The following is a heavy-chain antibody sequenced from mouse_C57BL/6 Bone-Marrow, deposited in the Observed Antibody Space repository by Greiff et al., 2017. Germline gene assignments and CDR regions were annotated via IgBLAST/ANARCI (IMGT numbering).Heavy chain of an antibody. V-gene: IGHV1-85*01. Sequence: QVQLKQSGPELVKPGASVKLSCKASGYNITSYDITWVKQRPGQGLEWIGWIYPRDGSTKYTEKFKGKATLTVETSSSTAYMALHSLTSEYSAVYFCARDYGSSYWYFDVWGTGTTVTGSS. CDR2: IYPRDGST. J-gene: IGHJ1*03. CDR3: ARDYGSSYWYFDV. D-gene: IGHD1-1*01. CDR1: GYNITSYD.